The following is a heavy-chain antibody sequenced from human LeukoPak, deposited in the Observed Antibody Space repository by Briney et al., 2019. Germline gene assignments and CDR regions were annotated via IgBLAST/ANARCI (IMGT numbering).Heavy chain of an antibody. CDR3: AKDLIYFDY. J-gene: IGHJ4*02. V-gene: IGHV3-23*01. CDR1: GFTFTIYA. Sequence: GGSLRLSCAPSGFTFTIYAMSGVPQAPGKGLEWVSAISGSGGSTYYADSVKGRFTISRDNSKNTLYLQMNSLRAEDTAVYYCAKDLIYFDYWGQGTLVTVSS. D-gene: IGHD3-16*01. CDR2: ISGSGGST.